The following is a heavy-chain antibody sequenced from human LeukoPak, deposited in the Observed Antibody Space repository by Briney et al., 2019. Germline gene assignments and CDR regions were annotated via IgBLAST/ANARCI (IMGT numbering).Heavy chain of an antibody. J-gene: IGHJ5*02. D-gene: IGHD2-2*01. CDR1: GGSISSSSYY. V-gene: IGHV4-39*01. CDR2: IYYSGST. Sequence: SETLSLTCTVSGGSISSSSYYWGWIRQPPGKGLEWIGSIYYSGSTYYNPSLKSRATISVDTSKNQFSLKLSSVTAADTAVYYCARQPAANNWFDPWGQGTLVTVSS. CDR3: ARQPAANNWFDP.